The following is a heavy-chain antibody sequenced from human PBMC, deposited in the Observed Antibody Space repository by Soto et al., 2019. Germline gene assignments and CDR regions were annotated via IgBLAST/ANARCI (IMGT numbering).Heavy chain of an antibody. V-gene: IGHV1-24*01. CDR3: ARWDYDFWSDRGAFDI. CDR2: FDPEDGET. CDR1: GYTLTELS. Sequence: ASVKVSCKVSGYTLTELSMHWVRQAPGKGLEWMGGFDPEDGETIYAQKFQGRVTMTENTSISTAYMELSSLRSEDTAVYYCARWDYDFWSDRGAFDIWGQGTMVTVSS. J-gene: IGHJ3*02. D-gene: IGHD3-3*01.